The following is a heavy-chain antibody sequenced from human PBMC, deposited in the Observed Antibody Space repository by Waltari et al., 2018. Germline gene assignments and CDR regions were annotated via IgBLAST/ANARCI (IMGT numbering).Heavy chain of an antibody. J-gene: IGHJ4*02. CDR3: ARVYYYDSSGYYPDY. CDR2: IYYSGST. D-gene: IGHD3-22*01. CDR1: GGSINNHF. Sequence: QVQLQESGPGLVKPSETLSLTCTVSGGSINNHFWSWIRQPPGKGLEWMGYIYYSGSTNFNPSLNSRVTISVDTSNNQFSLSLTSVTAADTAVYYCARVYYYDSSGYYPDYWGQGTLVTVSS. V-gene: IGHV4-59*11.